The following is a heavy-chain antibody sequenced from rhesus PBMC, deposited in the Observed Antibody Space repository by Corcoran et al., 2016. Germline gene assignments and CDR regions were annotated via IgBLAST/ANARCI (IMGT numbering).Heavy chain of an antibody. CDR1: GYTFISYW. J-gene: IGHJ4*01. CDR3: ALGIRGY. CDR2: INSGGGST. V-gene: IGHV3S42*01. Sequence: EVQLVGSGGGLAKTGGSWRPSCAASGYTFISYWMNWVRQTPGKGLEWISAINSGGGSTYYADSVKGRFTISRDNSKNTLSLQMNSLRAEDTAVYYCALGIRGYWGQGVLVTVSS. D-gene: IGHD5-42*01.